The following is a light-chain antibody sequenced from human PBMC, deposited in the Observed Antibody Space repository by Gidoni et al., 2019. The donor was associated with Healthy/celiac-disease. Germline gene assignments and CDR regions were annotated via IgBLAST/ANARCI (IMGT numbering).Light chain of an antibody. J-gene: IGKJ2*01. CDR3: QQYNSYSAT. CDR2: KAS. Sequence: ITCRASQSISSWLAWYQQKPGKAPKLLIYKASSLESGVPSRFSGSGSGTEFTLTISSLQPDDFATYYCQQYNSYSATFGQGTKLEIK. CDR1: QSISSW. V-gene: IGKV1-5*03.